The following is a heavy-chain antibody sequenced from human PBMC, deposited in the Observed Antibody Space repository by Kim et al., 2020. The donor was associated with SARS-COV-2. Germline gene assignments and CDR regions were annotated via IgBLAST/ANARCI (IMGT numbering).Heavy chain of an antibody. CDR1: GGSISSSSYY. Sequence: SETLSLTCTVSGGSISSSSYYWGWIRQPPGKGLEWIGSIYYSGSTYYNPSLKSRVTISVDTSKNQFSLKLSSVTAADTAVYYCARQLIYYYDSSGYYPFDYWGQGTLVTVSS. V-gene: IGHV4-39*01. CDR3: ARQLIYYYDSSGYYPFDY. D-gene: IGHD3-22*01. J-gene: IGHJ4*02. CDR2: IYYSGST.